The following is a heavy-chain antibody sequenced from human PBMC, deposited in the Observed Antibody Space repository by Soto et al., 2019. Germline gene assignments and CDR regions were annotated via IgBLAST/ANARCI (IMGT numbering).Heavy chain of an antibody. V-gene: IGHV3-9*01. CDR2: ISWNSGSI. CDR1: GFTFDDYA. CDR3: AKDTGHTVTRSDYYYYYMDV. J-gene: IGHJ6*03. D-gene: IGHD4-17*01. Sequence: DVQLVESGGGLVQPGRSLRLSCAASGFTFDDYAMHWVRQAPGKGLEWVSGISWNSGSIGYADSVKGRFTISRDNAKNSLYLQMNSLRAEDTALYYCAKDTGHTVTRSDYYYYYMDVWGKGTTVTVSS.